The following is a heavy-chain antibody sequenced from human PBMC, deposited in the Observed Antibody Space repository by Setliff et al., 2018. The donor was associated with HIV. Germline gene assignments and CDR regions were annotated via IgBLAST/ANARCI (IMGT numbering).Heavy chain of an antibody. CDR3: ARGTTLNVVPDAFDI. Sequence: SETLSLTCTVTGYSISSGYYWAWIRQPSGKGLEWIGHIYHAGNTYYNPSLKSRVTISVDTSKNQISLRLNSLTAADTALYYCARGTTLNVVPDAFDIWGQGTMVTVSS. V-gene: IGHV4-38-2*02. J-gene: IGHJ3*02. CDR1: GYSISSGYY. CDR2: IYHAGNT. D-gene: IGHD4-17*01.